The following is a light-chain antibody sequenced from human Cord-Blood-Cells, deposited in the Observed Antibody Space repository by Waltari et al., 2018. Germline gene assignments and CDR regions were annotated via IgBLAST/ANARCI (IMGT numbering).Light chain of an antibody. CDR2: WAS. V-gene: IGKV4-1*01. CDR3: QQYYSTPQT. J-gene: IGKJ1*01. Sequence: DIVMTQSPDSMAVSLGERATINCQSSQSVLYSSNNKNYLAWYQQKPGQPPKLLLYWASTRESGVPDRFSGSGSGTDFTLTISSLQAEDVAVYYCQQYYSTPQTFGQGTKVEIK. CDR1: QSVLYSSNNKNY.